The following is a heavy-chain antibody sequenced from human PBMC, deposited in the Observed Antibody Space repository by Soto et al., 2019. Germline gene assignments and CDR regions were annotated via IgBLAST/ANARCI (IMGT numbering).Heavy chain of an antibody. CDR1: GFTFSNYS. V-gene: IGHV3-48*02. CDR2: ISSSGSTI. J-gene: IGHJ4*02. CDR3: ARGTKGGSPPL. Sequence: GSLRLSCVASGFTFSNYSMNWVRQAPGKGLEWVSYISSSGSTIYYADSVKGRITISRDNAKNSLYLRMNSLRDEDAAVYYCARGTKGGSPPLWGQGTLVTVSS. D-gene: IGHD1-7*01.